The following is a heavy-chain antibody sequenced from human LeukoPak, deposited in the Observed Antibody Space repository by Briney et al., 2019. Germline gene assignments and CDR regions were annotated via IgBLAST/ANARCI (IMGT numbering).Heavy chain of an antibody. V-gene: IGHV3-7*01. CDR2: INQDGSEK. CDR3: ARPQLYNSGTSYTGY. J-gene: IGHJ4*02. CDR1: GFTFSSFW. D-gene: IGHD3-10*01. Sequence: GGSLRLSCAASGFTFSSFWMSWVRQAPGKGLECLANINQDGSEKYYVDSVKGRFTISRDNAKNSLYLQMDSLRAEDTAVYCCARPQLYNSGTSYTGYWGQGALVTVSS.